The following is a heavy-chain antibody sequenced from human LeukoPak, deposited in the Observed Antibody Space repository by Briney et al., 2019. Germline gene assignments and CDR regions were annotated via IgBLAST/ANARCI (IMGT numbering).Heavy chain of an antibody. J-gene: IGHJ3*02. CDR1: GFAFDDYG. Sequence: PGGSLRLSCAASGFAFDDYGMHWVRHAPGKGLEWVSGISWNSVSIAYADSVEGRFTISRDNAKNSLHLQMNSLGPEDTALYYCAKDTGGSHGAFDIWGQGTMVTVSS. CDR3: AKDTGGSHGAFDI. D-gene: IGHD1-26*01. CDR2: ISWNSVSI. V-gene: IGHV3-9*01.